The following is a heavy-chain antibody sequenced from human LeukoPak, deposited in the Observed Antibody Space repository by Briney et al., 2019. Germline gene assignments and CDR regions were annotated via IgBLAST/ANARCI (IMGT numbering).Heavy chain of an antibody. J-gene: IGHJ3*02. CDR3: ARDVAFDI. CDR2: ITTSDGNT. CDR1: GFTFSSYT. Sequence: PGGSLRLSCAASGFTFSSYTMSWVRQAPGKGLEWVSTITTSDGNTYYADSVQGRFTISRDNSKNTLYLQMNSLRAEDTAVYYCARDVAFDIWGQGTMVTVSS. V-gene: IGHV3-23*01.